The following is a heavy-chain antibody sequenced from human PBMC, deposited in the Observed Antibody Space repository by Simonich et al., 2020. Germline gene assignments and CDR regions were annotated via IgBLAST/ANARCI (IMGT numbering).Heavy chain of an antibody. CDR1: GYTFTSYG. CDR2: ISAYNDNT. Sequence: QVQLVQSGAEVKKPGASVKVSCKASGYTFTSYGISWVRPAPGQGLEWMGGISAYNDNTNDAQKLQGRGTMTTDTSTSTAYMELRRQRSDDTAVYYCARGQGLKGAFDIWGQGTMVTVSS. J-gene: IGHJ3*02. D-gene: IGHD3-16*01. V-gene: IGHV1-18*01. CDR3: ARGQGLKGAFDI.